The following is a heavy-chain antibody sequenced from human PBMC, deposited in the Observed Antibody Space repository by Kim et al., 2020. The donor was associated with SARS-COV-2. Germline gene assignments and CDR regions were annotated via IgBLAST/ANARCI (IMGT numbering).Heavy chain of an antibody. CDR1: GFTFSNFA. CDR3: AKDRGDYARAARFDP. J-gene: IGHJ5*02. D-gene: IGHD4-17*01. Sequence: GGSLRLSCAASGFTFSNFAMSWVRQAPGRGLAWVSTISASGSNTYHADSVKGRFTISRDNSKSTLFLQMNSLRAEDTAVYYCAKDRGDYARAARFDPWGQGTLVTVSS. V-gene: IGHV3-23*01. CDR2: ISASGSNT.